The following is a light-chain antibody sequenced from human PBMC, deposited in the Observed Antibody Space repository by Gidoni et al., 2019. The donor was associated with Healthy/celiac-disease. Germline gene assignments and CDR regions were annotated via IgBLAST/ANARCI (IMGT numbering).Light chain of an antibody. Sequence: DIQMTQSPSSLSASIGDRVTITCRASQSISNYLNWYQQKPGKAPKLLIYAASSLQSGVPSRFSGSGSGTDFTLTISSLQPEDFATYYCQQSYSTPQTFGQXTKVEIK. J-gene: IGKJ1*01. CDR2: AAS. V-gene: IGKV1-39*01. CDR3: QQSYSTPQT. CDR1: QSISNY.